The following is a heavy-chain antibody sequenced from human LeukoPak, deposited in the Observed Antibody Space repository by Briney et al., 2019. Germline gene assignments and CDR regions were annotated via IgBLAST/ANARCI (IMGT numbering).Heavy chain of an antibody. CDR1: GYTFTSYY. J-gene: IGHJ4*02. CDR2: INPSGGST. CDR3: ARSGGWGQTYYYDSSGSAYFDY. V-gene: IGHV1-46*01. Sequence: GASVKVSCKAFGYTFTSYYMHWVRQAPGQGLEWMGIINPSGGSTSYAQKFQGRVTMTRDTSTSTVYMELSSLRSEDTAVYYCARSGGWGQTYYYDSSGSAYFDYWGQGTLVTVSS. D-gene: IGHD3-22*01.